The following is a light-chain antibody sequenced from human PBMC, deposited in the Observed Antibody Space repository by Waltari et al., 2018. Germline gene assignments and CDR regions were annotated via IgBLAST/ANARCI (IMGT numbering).Light chain of an antibody. CDR1: RSNIGAGYD. CDR3: QSYDSSLRGHV. CDR2: GHD. J-gene: IGLJ1*01. V-gene: IGLV1-40*01. Sequence: QSVLTQPPSVSGAPGQRVTIPCTGSRSNIGAGYDAHWYHQLPGRSPNHLIHGHDKRPSGVPDRFSGSKSGTSGSLAIAARQADDETDYYCQSYDSSLRGHVFGTGTKVTVL.